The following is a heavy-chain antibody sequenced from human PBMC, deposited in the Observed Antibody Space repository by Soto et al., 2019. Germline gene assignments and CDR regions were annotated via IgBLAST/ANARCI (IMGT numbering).Heavy chain of an antibody. Sequence: ASVKVSCKASGYTFTSYYMHWVRQAPGQGLEWMGIINPSGGSTSYAQKFQGRVTMTRDTSTSTVYMELNSLRAEDTAVYYCAKRRPEYDYWGQGTLVTVSS. CDR2: INPSGGST. V-gene: IGHV1-46*01. CDR3: AKRRPEYDY. D-gene: IGHD3-10*01. J-gene: IGHJ4*02. CDR1: GYTFTSYY.